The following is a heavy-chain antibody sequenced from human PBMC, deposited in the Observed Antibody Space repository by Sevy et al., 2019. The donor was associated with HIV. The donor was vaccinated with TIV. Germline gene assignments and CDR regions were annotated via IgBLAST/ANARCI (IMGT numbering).Heavy chain of an antibody. D-gene: IGHD3-22*01. V-gene: IGHV3-7*01. CDR1: GFIFSSYW. CDR3: ARGPQFYDSSGIAY. CDR2: IKQDGSEK. Sequence: GGSLRLSCAASGFIFSSYWMSWVRQAPGKGLEWVANIKQDGSEKYYVDSVKGRFTISRDNAKNSLYLQMNSLRAEDTAVYYCARGPQFYDSSGIAYWGQGSLVTVSS. J-gene: IGHJ4*02.